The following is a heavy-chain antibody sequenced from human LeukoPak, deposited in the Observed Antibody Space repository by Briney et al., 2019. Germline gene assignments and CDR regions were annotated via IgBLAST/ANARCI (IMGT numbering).Heavy chain of an antibody. Sequence: GGSLRLSCAASGFTFSGYYMSWIRQAPGKGLMWLSYISTSGDTIYYADSVRGQFTISRDNAKNSLFLQMDSLRPDDTAIYYCARGNYGGNSRNFDFWGQGILVTVSS. CDR2: ISTSGDTI. CDR1: GFTFSGYY. J-gene: IGHJ4*02. V-gene: IGHV3-11*01. D-gene: IGHD4-23*01. CDR3: ARGNYGGNSRNFDF.